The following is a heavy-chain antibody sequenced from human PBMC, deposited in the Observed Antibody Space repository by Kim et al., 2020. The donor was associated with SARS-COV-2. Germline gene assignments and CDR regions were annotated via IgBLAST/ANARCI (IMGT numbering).Heavy chain of an antibody. Sequence: GGSLRLSCVVSGFTVSTNYMTWVRQAPGKGLEWVSVIYSGGSTYYADSVKGRFSISRDNSKNTLYLQMNSLGAEDTAVYYCARDGDDSSGYYSPFDYWGQGTLVTVSS. CDR2: IYSGGST. CDR3: ARDGDDSSGYYSPFDY. V-gene: IGHV3-53*01. J-gene: IGHJ4*02. D-gene: IGHD3-22*01. CDR1: GFTVSTNY.